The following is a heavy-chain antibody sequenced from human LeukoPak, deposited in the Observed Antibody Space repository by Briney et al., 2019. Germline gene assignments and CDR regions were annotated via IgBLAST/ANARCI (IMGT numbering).Heavy chain of an antibody. Sequence: GGSRRLSWAAAGFTSGSYWMHWVRQAPGRGLGWVSRINSEGTSTSYADSVKGRFTISRDNAKNTLSLQMNSLRAEDTAVYYCARARPSGSYYFDYWGQGTLVTVSS. J-gene: IGHJ4*02. CDR3: ARARPSGSYYFDY. CDR1: GFTSGSYW. D-gene: IGHD1-26*01. CDR2: INSEGTST. V-gene: IGHV3-74*01.